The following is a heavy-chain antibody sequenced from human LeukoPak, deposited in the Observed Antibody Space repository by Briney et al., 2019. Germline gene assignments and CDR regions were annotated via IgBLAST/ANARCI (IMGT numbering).Heavy chain of an antibody. V-gene: IGHV4-30-4*08. CDR1: GGSISSGDYY. CDR2: IYYSGST. Sequence: SETLSLTCTVSGGSISSGDYYWSWIRQPPGHGLEWIGYIYYSGSTYYNPSLKSRVTISVDTSKNQFSMKLSSVTAADTAVYYCASIPYYDFWSGYYAPSYFDYWGQGTLVTVSS. CDR3: ASIPYYDFWSGYYAPSYFDY. J-gene: IGHJ4*02. D-gene: IGHD3-3*01.